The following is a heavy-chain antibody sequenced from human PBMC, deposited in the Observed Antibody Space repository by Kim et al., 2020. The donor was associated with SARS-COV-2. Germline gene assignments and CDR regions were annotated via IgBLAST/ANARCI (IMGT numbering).Heavy chain of an antibody. CDR1: GFTFSSYS. D-gene: IGHD2-2*01. Sequence: GGSLRLSCAASGFTFSSYSMHWVRQAPGKGLEWVSSISRSSNYIKNAESVRGRFTISRDNVKNSLYLQMNSLRAEDTAVYYCARWGYCSSTSCQDAFDIWGQGTRVTVSS. V-gene: IGHV3-21*01. CDR2: ISRSSNYI. J-gene: IGHJ3*02. CDR3: ARWGYCSSTSCQDAFDI.